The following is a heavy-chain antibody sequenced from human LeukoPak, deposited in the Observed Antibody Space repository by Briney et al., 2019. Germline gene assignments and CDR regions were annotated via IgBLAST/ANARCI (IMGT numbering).Heavy chain of an antibody. Sequence: ASVKVSCKASGYTFTGYYMHWVRQAPGQGLEWMGWISAYNGNTNYAQKLQGRVTMTTDTSTSTAYMELRSLRSDDTAVYYCAGGWEPGEGYYYYMDVWGKGTTVTVSS. D-gene: IGHD1-26*01. CDR2: ISAYNGNT. CDR3: AGGWEPGEGYYYYMDV. V-gene: IGHV1-18*04. CDR1: GYTFTGYY. J-gene: IGHJ6*03.